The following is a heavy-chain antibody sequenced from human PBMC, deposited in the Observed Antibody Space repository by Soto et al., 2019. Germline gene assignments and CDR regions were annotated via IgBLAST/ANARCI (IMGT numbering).Heavy chain of an antibody. V-gene: IGHV1-2*02. D-gene: IGHD6-13*01. CDR2: MNPNSGGT. J-gene: IGHJ6*03. CDR1: GYTFTGYY. Sequence: ASVKVSCKASGYTFTGYYMHWVRQAPGQGLEWMGWMNPNSGGTSYAQKFQGRVTMTRDTSISTAYMELSSLRSEDTAVYYCARVGTAAGPYYYYYYMDVWGKGTTVTVSS. CDR3: ARVGTAAGPYYYYYYMDV.